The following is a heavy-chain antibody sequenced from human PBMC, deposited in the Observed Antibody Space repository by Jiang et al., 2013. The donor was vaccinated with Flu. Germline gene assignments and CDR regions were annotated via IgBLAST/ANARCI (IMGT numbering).Heavy chain of an antibody. CDR2: ISAYNGNT. D-gene: IGHD5-18*01. CDR3: ARDLPAPRTPVDTAMAPHLLFDP. Sequence: SGAEVKKPGASVKVSCKASGYTFTSYGISWVRQAPGQGLEWMGWISAYNGNTNYAQKLQGRVTMTTDTSTSTAYMELRSLRSDDTAVYYCARDLPAPRTPVDTAMAPHLLFDPWGQGTLVTVSS. V-gene: IGHV1-18*01. J-gene: IGHJ5*02. CDR1: GYTFTSYG.